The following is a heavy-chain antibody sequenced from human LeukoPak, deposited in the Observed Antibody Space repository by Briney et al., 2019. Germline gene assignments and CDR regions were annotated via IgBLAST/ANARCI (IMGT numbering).Heavy chain of an antibody. CDR3: ATTPAAKGKFLFDS. Sequence: MPGGSLRLSCSAWRFTFGSYSMNWVRQAPGKGVEWVSSIGSSSSYIYSGDSVKGRFTISRDNAKNSLYLQMNSLRAEDTAVYYCATTPAAKGKFLFDSWGQGTLVTVFS. D-gene: IGHD5-18*01. CDR1: RFTFGSYS. J-gene: IGHJ4*02. V-gene: IGHV3-21*01. CDR2: IGSSSSYI.